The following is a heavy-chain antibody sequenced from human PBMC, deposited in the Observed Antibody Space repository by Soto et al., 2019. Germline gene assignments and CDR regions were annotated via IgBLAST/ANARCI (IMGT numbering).Heavy chain of an antibody. V-gene: IGHV3-30-3*01. CDR3: ARDLSSIAAQNAEFDY. D-gene: IGHD6-6*01. Sequence: QVQLVESGGGVVQPGRSLRLSCAASGFTFSSYAMHWVRQAPGKGLEWVAVISYDGSNKYYADSVKGRFTISRENSKNTLYLQMNSLRAEDTAVYYCARDLSSIAAQNAEFDYWGQGTLVTGSS. CDR2: ISYDGSNK. J-gene: IGHJ4*02. CDR1: GFTFSSYA.